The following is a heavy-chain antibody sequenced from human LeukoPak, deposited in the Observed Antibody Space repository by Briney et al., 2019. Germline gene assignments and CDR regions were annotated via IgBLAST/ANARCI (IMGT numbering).Heavy chain of an antibody. J-gene: IGHJ5*02. CDR2: INPTGGYT. CDR1: GYTFTSYD. D-gene: IGHD6-6*01. Sequence: ASVKVSCKAYGYTGYTFTSYDMHWVRQAPGRVLEWMGIINPTGGYTTYAQKFQGRVTMTRDTSTSTVYMELSSLRSEDTAVYYCVRDRGSSSSNWFDPWGQGTLVTVSS. CDR3: VRDRGSSSSNWFDP. V-gene: IGHV1-46*03.